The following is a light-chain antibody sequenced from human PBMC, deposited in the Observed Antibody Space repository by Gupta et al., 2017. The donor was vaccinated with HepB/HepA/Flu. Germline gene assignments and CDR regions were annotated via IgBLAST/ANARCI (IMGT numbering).Light chain of an antibody. CDR1: SSNIGAGYD. J-gene: IGLJ2*01. Sequence: QSVLTQPPSVSGAPGQRVTISCTGSSSNIGAGYDVHWYQQLPGTAPKLLLYGNSNRPSGVPDRFSGSKSGTSASLAIXGXQAEDEXDYYCQSYDSSMSGVVFGGGTKLTVL. V-gene: IGLV1-40*01. CDR2: GNS. CDR3: QSYDSSMSGVV.